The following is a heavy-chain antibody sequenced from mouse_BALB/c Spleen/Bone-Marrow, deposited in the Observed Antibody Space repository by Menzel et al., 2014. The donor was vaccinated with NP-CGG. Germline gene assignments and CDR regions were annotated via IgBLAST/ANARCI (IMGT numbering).Heavy chain of an antibody. CDR2: IYPSDSYT. CDR3: GRSCGSSYEYYLDY. D-gene: IGHD1-1*01. Sequence: QVQLQQSGVELFSPGASVKLCCEVSGHTFSTYWINWVKSRPGQCLEWIGNIYPSDSYTNYNQQFKDKDTLTVDKSSSTAYMKLSSPTSEDSAVYYCGRSCGSSYEYYLDYWGQGTTVTISS. J-gene: IGHJ2*01. CDR1: GHTFSTYW. V-gene: IGHV1-69*02.